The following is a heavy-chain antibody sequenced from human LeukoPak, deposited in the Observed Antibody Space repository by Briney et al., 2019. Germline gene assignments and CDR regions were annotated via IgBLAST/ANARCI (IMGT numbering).Heavy chain of an antibody. J-gene: IGHJ4*02. CDR3: ARGGGRYSVDY. Sequence: ASVKVSCKASGYTFIDYYMHWVRPARGQGLEGIGWIGPNSGGTKSVQKFQGRVTMTRDTSITTVYMELSGLSFDDTAVYYCARGGGRYSVDYWGQGTLVIVSS. CDR2: IGPNSGGT. V-gene: IGHV1-2*02. CDR1: GYTFIDYY. D-gene: IGHD1-26*01.